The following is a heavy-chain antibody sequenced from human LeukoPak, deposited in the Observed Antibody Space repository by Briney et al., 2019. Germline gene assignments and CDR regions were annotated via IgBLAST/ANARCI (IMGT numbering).Heavy chain of an antibody. Sequence: QPGRSLRLSCAASGFTFDDYAMHWVRQAPGKGLEWVAVIWYDGSNKYYADSVKGRFTISRDNSKNTLYLQMNSLRAEDTAVYYCARVPYDYGDWFDPWGQGTLVTVSS. D-gene: IGHD4-17*01. V-gene: IGHV3-33*08. J-gene: IGHJ5*02. CDR2: IWYDGSNK. CDR3: ARVPYDYGDWFDP. CDR1: GFTFDDYA.